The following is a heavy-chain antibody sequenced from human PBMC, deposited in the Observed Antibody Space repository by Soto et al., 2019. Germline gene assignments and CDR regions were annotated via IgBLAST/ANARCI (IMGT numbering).Heavy chain of an antibody. CDR1: GFTFSYYA. V-gene: IGHV3-23*01. Sequence: GGSLRLSCAASGFTFSYYAMSWVRQAPGRGLEWVSSTNGVIGGTFYADFVEGRFTISRDNPKNMVYLQMNSLRAEDTAVYYCAKGINYPYYFDYWGQGTLVTVSS. CDR2: TNGVIGGT. J-gene: IGHJ4*02. D-gene: IGHD2-15*01. CDR3: AKGINYPYYFDY.